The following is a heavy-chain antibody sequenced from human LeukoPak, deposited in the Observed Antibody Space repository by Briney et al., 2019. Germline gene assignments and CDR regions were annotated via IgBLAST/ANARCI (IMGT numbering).Heavy chain of an antibody. CDR3: ARGQPGAAAGTGFRYQLYFDY. D-gene: IGHD6-13*01. J-gene: IGHJ4*02. CDR1: GGSISSYY. V-gene: IGHV4-4*07. CDR2: IYTSGST. Sequence: SETLSLTCTVSGGSISSYYWSWIRQPAGKGLEWIGRIYTSGSTNYNPSLKSRVTISVDTSKNQFSLKLSSVTAADTAVYYCARGQPGAAAGTGFRYQLYFDYWGQGTLVTVSS.